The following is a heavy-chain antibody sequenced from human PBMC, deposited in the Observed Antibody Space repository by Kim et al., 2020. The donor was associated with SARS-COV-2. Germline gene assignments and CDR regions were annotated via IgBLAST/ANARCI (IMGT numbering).Heavy chain of an antibody. V-gene: IGHV4-59*08. D-gene: IGHD3-16*01. CDR1: GGSIRTGY. J-gene: IGHJ5*01. CDR2: IHYSGTT. Sequence: SETLSLTCTVSGGSIRTGYCSWLRQSPGKRLEHIGYIHYSGTTNYNPSLKSRITLSVDASKNQFSLRLTSVTAADTAVYYCAAIGPGGAWFDSWGQGILVTVSS. CDR3: AAIGPGGAWFDS.